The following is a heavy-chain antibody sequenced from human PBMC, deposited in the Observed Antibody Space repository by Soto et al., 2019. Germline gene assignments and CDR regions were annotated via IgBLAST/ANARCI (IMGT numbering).Heavy chain of an antibody. CDR2: IRSKAYGGTT. D-gene: IGHD3-9*01. Sequence: GGSLRLSCTASGFTFGDYAMSWVRQAPGKGLEWVGFIRSKAYGGTTEYAASVKGRFTISRDDSKSIAYLQMNSLKTEDTAVYYCTVSEDDILTGYNWFDPWGQGTLVTVSS. CDR3: TVSEDDILTGYNWFDP. CDR1: GFTFGDYA. V-gene: IGHV3-49*04. J-gene: IGHJ5*02.